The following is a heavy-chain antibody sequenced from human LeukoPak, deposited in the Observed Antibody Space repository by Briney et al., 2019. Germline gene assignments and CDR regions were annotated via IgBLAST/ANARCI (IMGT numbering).Heavy chain of an antibody. D-gene: IGHD1-14*01. V-gene: IGHV3-23*01. CDR3: AKTLRPDNYVDY. J-gene: IGHJ4*02. CDR2: ISGSGGST. CDR1: GFTFSSYA. Sequence: GGSLRLSCAASGFTFSSYAMSWVRQAPGKGLEWVSAISGSGGSTYYADSVKGRFTISRDNSKNTLYLQMNSLRAEDTAVHYCAKTLRPDNYVDYWGQGTLVTVSS.